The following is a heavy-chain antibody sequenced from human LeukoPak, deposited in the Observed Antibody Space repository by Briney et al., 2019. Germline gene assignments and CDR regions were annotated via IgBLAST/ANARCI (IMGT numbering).Heavy chain of an antibody. D-gene: IGHD3-22*01. CDR2: ISSSSSYI. J-gene: IGHJ3*02. CDR1: GFTFSSYS. CDR3: AISPSGWLYDAFDI. Sequence: GGSLRLSCAASGFTFSSYSMNWVRQAPGKGLEWVSSISSSSSYIYYADSVKGRFTISRDNAMNSLYLQMNSLRAEDTAVYYCAISPSGWLYDAFDIWGQGTMVTVSS. V-gene: IGHV3-21*01.